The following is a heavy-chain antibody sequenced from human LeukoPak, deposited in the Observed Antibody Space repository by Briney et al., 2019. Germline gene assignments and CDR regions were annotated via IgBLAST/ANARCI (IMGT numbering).Heavy chain of an antibody. CDR1: GFTFSSYS. J-gene: IGHJ4*02. Sequence: PGGSLRLSCAASGFTFSSYSMNWVRQAPGKGLEWVSSISSSSSYMYYADSVKGRFTISRDNAKNSLYLQMNSLRAEDTAVYYCARGRPLAAADGGQPPDYWGQGTLVTVSS. CDR3: ARGRPLAAADGGQPPDY. D-gene: IGHD6-13*01. CDR2: ISSSSSYM. V-gene: IGHV3-21*01.